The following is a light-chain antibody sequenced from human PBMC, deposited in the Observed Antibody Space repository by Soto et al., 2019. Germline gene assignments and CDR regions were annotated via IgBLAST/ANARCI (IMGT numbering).Light chain of an antibody. CDR2: AAS. V-gene: IGKV1-27*01. Sequence: DIQMTQSPSSLSASVGDRVTITCRASQGISSYLNWYQQKPGKAPKLLIYAASSLQSGVPSRFSGSGSGTDFTLTISSLQPEDVATYYCQKYNSAPWTFGQGTKVDIK. J-gene: IGKJ1*01. CDR3: QKYNSAPWT. CDR1: QGISSY.